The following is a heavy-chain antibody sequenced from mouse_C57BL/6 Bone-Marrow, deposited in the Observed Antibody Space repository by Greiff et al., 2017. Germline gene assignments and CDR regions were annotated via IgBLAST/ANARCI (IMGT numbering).Heavy chain of an antibody. J-gene: IGHJ4*01. CDR2: IYPRSGNT. Sequence: QVTLKESGAELARPGASVKLSCKASGYTFTSYGISWVKQRTGQGLEWIGEIYPRSGNTYYNEKFKGKATLTADKSSSTAYMELRSLTAEDSAVYFCASPHFRHDAMDYWGQGTSVTVSS. V-gene: IGHV1-81*01. CDR3: ASPHFRHDAMDY. CDR1: GYTFTSYG.